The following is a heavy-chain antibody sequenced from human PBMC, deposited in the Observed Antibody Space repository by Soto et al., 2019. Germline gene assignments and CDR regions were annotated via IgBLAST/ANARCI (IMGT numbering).Heavy chain of an antibody. J-gene: IGHJ4*02. CDR2: IYNSGNT. D-gene: IGHD6-6*01. Sequence: ASETLSLTCTASGGPISSYYWNWIRQPPGKGLEWIGYIYNSGNTNYNPSLRSRVTISVDTSKNQFSLKLTSVTAADTAVYYCAAPPRYWGQGTLVTVSS. V-gene: IGHV4-59*01. CDR1: GGPISSYY. CDR3: AAPPRY.